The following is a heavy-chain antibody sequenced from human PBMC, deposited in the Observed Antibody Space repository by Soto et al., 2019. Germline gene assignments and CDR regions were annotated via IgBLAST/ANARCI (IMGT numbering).Heavy chain of an antibody. CDR3: ARAYEGDYFDY. Sequence: QVQLVESGGGVVQPGRSLRLSCAASGFTFSSYAMHWVRQAPGKGLEWVAVISYDGSNKYYADSVKGRFTISRDNSKNTLYRQMNSLSAEDTAVYYCARAYEGDYFDYWGQGTLVTVSS. D-gene: IGHD3-16*01. V-gene: IGHV3-30-3*01. CDR2: ISYDGSNK. J-gene: IGHJ4*02. CDR1: GFTFSSYA.